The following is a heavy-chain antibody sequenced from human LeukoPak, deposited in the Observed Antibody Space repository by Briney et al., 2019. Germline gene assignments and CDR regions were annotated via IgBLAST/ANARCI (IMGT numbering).Heavy chain of an antibody. CDR3: ASSSWSRSYYYYYMDV. CDR2: IYTSGST. Sequence: SETLSLTCTVSGGSISSYYWSWIRQPAGKGLEWIGRIYTSGSTNYNPSLKSRVTMSVDTSRNQFSLKLGSVTAADTAVYYCASSSWSRSYYYYYMDVWGKGTTVTVSS. D-gene: IGHD6-13*01. CDR1: GGSISSYY. V-gene: IGHV4-4*07. J-gene: IGHJ6*03.